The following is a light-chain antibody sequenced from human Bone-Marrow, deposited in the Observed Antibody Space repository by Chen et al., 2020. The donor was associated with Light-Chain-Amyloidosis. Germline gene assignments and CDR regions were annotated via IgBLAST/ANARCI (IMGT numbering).Light chain of an antibody. Sequence: QSMLTQPPSASGTPAQRVTISSSGSRANIGSNTVNWYQQLPGTAPKLLIYSNNQRPSGFPDRFSGAKSGTSASLAISGLQSEDEADYYCAAWDDSLNAEVCGGGTKLTVL. J-gene: IGLJ2*01. V-gene: IGLV1-44*01. CDR2: SNN. CDR1: RANIGSNT. CDR3: AAWDDSLNAEV.